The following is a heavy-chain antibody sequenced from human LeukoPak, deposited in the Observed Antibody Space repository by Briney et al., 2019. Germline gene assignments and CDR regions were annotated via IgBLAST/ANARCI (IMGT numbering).Heavy chain of an antibody. CDR2: IYYSGST. CDR1: GGSISSYY. J-gene: IGHJ4*02. Sequence: SETLSLTCTVSGGSISSYYWSWIRQPPGKGLEWIGYIYYSGSTNYNPSLKSRVTISVDTSKNQFSLKLSSVTAADTAVYYCARDKEEQLWDQTTVVTPGDYWGQGTLVTVSS. CDR3: ARDKEEQLWDQTTVVTPGDY. D-gene: IGHD4-23*01. V-gene: IGHV4-59*12.